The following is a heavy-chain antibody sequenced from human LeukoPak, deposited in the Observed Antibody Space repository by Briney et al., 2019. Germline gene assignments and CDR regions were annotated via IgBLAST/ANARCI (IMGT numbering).Heavy chain of an antibody. CDR3: ARDADYYDSSGYPGAFDI. J-gene: IGHJ3*02. D-gene: IGHD3-22*01. Sequence: GGSLRLSCAASGFTFSDYYMSWIRQAPGKGLEWVSYISSSGSTIYYADSVKGRFTISRDNAKNSLYLQMNSLRAEDTAVYYCARDADYYDSSGYPGAFDIWSQGTMITVSS. CDR2: ISSSGSTI. CDR1: GFTFSDYY. V-gene: IGHV3-11*01.